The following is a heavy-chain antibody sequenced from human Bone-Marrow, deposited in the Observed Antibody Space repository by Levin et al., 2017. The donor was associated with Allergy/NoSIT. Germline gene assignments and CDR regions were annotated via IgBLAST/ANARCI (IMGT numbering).Heavy chain of an antibody. V-gene: IGHV4-30-4*01. Sequence: SETLSLTCTVSGGSIGSSDYYWSWIRQTPGKGLEWIGCIYYLGHTYYNRSLKSRVTIPIDTSQNHLSLKLRSVTAADTAVYYCARGGMFYHDSSGYPFDYWGQGTQVTVSS. D-gene: IGHD3-22*01. CDR1: GGSIGSSDYY. J-gene: IGHJ4*02. CDR3: ARGGMFYHDSSGYPFDY. CDR2: IYYLGHT.